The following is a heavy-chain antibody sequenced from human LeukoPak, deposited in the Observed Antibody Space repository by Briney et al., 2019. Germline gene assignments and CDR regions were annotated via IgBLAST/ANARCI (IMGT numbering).Heavy chain of an antibody. J-gene: IGHJ3*02. CDR3: ARGGPIAAAGSAFDI. Sequence: GASVKVSCKASGYTYTSYAMNWVRQAPGQGLEWMGWINTNTGNPTYAQGFTGRFVFSLDTSVSTAYLQISSLKAEDTAVYYCARGGPIAAAGSAFDIWGQGTMVTVSS. CDR2: INTNTGNP. CDR1: GYTYTSYA. V-gene: IGHV7-4-1*02. D-gene: IGHD6-13*01.